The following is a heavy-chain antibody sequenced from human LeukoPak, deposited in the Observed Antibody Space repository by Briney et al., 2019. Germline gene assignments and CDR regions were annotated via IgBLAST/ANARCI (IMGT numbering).Heavy chain of an antibody. CDR2: IYYSGST. D-gene: IGHD5-12*01. V-gene: IGHV4-39*01. Sequence: SETLSLTCTVSGGSISSNSYYWGWIRQPPGKGLEWIGSIYYSGSTYYNPSLKSRVTISVDTSKNQFSLKLSSVTAADTAAYYCAGLRRDGYNSWGYWGQGTLVTVSS. CDR3: AGLRRDGYNSWGY. CDR1: GGSISSNSYY. J-gene: IGHJ4*02.